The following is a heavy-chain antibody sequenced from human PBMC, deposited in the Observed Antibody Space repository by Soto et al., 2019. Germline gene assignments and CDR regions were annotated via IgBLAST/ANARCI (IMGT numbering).Heavy chain of an antibody. V-gene: IGHV4-34*01. CDR2: INHSGST. D-gene: IGHD3-10*01. J-gene: IGHJ5*02. CDR1: GGSFSGYY. CDR3: ARAGVARITMFRGVIITSRFDP. Sequence: SETLSLTCAVYGGSFSGYYWSWIRQPPGKGLEWIGEINHSGSTNYNPSLKSRVTISVDTSKNQFSLKLSSVTAADTAVYYCARAGVARITMFRGVIITSRFDPWGQGTLVT.